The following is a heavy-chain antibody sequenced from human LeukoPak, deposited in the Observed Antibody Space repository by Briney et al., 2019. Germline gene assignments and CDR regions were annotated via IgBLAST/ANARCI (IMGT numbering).Heavy chain of an antibody. CDR1: GFTFSSYG. CDR3: AKDLEGSGSFNFDY. V-gene: IGHV3-30*02. CDR2: IRYDGSNK. D-gene: IGHD3-10*01. Sequence: GGSLRLSCAASGFTFSSYGMHWVRQAPGKGLEWAAFIRYDGSNKYYADSVKGRFTISRDNSKNTLYLQMNSLRAEDTAVYYCAKDLEGSGSFNFDYWGQGTLVTVSS. J-gene: IGHJ4*02.